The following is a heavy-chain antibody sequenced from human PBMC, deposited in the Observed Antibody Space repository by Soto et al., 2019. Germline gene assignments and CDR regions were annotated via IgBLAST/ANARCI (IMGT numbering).Heavy chain of an antibody. J-gene: IGHJ5*02. Sequence: QLQLQASVPGLVMPSETMTLTCTVSGDSISVSPYFWGWIRQPPGTRLEWIGSIFYDCYTLYAQSRRSRSTISVDTSKNQYTRNQAYVASADTPTYICATLHAVVPHHWGQGTVITVSS. CDR2: IFYDCYT. CDR1: GDSISVSPYF. V-gene: IGHV4-39*01. D-gene: IGHD2-2*01. CDR3: ATLHAVVPHH.